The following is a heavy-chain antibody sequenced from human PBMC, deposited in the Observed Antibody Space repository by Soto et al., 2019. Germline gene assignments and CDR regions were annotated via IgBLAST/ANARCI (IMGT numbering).Heavy chain of an antibody. Sequence: SETLSLTCTVSGGSIRSSTSYWGWIRQPPGKGLEWIGSINYSGSTYYSPSLKSRVTISADTSKNQFSLKLSSVTAADTAVYYCARTVNYYYYYMDVWGKGTMVTVSS. V-gene: IGHV4-39*01. CDR2: INYSGST. J-gene: IGHJ6*03. CDR3: ARTVNYYYYYMDV. D-gene: IGHD4-4*01. CDR1: GGSIRSSTSY.